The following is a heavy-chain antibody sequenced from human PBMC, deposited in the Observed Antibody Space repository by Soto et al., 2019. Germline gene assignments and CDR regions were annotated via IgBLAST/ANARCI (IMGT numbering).Heavy chain of an antibody. D-gene: IGHD3-22*01. J-gene: IGHJ4*02. CDR1: GFTFSSYS. CDR2: ISSSSSTI. Sequence: PGGSLRLSCAASGFTFSSYSMNWVRQAPGKGLEWVSYISSSSSTIYYADSVKGRFTISRDNAKNSLYLQMNSLRDEDTAVYYCARLAAYYYDSSGHSADYWGQGTLVTVSS. V-gene: IGHV3-48*02. CDR3: ARLAAYYYDSSGHSADY.